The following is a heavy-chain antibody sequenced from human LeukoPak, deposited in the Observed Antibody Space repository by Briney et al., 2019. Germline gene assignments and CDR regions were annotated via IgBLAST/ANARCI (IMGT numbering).Heavy chain of an antibody. CDR1: GLTFNSFG. D-gene: IGHD6-19*01. CDR3: AKVGRAGWAPYYFDY. Sequence: GGSLRLSCAASGLTFNSFGMSWVRQAPGKGLEWVSSISAAGVSTYYADSVKGRFTISRDNPKNTLYLQMNSLRAEDTAVYYCAKVGRAGWAPYYFDYWGQGTLVTVSS. V-gene: IGHV3-23*01. CDR2: ISAAGVST. J-gene: IGHJ4*02.